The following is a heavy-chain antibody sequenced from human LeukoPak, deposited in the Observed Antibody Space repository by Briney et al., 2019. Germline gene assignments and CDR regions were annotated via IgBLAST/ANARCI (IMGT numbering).Heavy chain of an antibody. CDR2: VKEDGTRK. CDR3: VRAGWELDY. D-gene: IGHD4-23*01. J-gene: IGHJ4*02. Sequence: GGSLRLSCAASGFTFAYYWMAWVRQAPGRGLEWVASVKEDGTRKYYVDSMKGRFTISRDDAKNALFLQMDSLRVEDTAVYYCVRAGWELDYWGQGTLVTVSS. CDR1: GFTFAYYW. V-gene: IGHV3-7*01.